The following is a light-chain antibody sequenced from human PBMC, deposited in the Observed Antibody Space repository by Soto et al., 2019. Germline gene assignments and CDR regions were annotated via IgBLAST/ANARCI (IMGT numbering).Light chain of an antibody. CDR1: QGISNY. CDR2: AAS. Sequence: DIQMTQSPSSLSAFVGDSVTFTCRASQGISNYLAWYHQKPGKVPKLLVYAASTLHSQVPSRISGSGSGTEFTLTIRSLQPEDAGTYYCQHSHSPPFTFGPGTKLEIK. V-gene: IGKV1-27*01. CDR3: QHSHSPPFT. J-gene: IGKJ3*01.